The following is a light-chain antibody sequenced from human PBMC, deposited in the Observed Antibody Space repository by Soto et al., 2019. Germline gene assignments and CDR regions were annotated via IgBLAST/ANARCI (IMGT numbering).Light chain of an antibody. V-gene: IGLV2-8*01. CDR2: EVS. CDR3: SSFAAGDIVL. J-gene: IGLJ2*01. Sequence: QSALTQPPSASGSPGQSVTISCTGTSTDVGGYNYVSWYQQHPGKAPKLMISEVSKRPSGVPDRFSGSKSGNTASLTVSGLQAEDEADYYRSSFAAGDIVLFGGGTKLTVL. CDR1: STDVGGYNY.